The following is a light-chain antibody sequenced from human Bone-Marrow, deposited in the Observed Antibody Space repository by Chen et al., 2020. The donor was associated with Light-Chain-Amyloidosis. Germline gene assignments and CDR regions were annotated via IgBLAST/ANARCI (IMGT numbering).Light chain of an antibody. CDR1: SRDVATDKC. V-gene: IGLV2-23*01. J-gene: IGLJ1*01. CDR3: LSYAGSFTFV. CDR2: EGS. Sequence: QSALTQPASVSGSPGQSLTISCTAASRDVATDKCVSRYQKHPGKAPKFIIYEGSKRPSGVSDRFSGSKSGKTASLTISGLQADDEADYYCLSYAGSFTFVFGTGTKVTVL.